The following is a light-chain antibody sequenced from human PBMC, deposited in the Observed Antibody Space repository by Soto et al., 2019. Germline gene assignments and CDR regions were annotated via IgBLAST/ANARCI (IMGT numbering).Light chain of an antibody. J-gene: IGKJ1*01. Sequence: DIQMTQSPSTLSGSVGDRVTITCRASQTISSWLAWYQQKPGKAPKLLIYKASTLKSGVPSRFSGSGSGTEFTLTISSLQPADFATYYCQNYNSYSDTFGHGNNVELQ. V-gene: IGKV1-5*03. CDR3: QNYNSYSDT. CDR1: QTISSW. CDR2: KAS.